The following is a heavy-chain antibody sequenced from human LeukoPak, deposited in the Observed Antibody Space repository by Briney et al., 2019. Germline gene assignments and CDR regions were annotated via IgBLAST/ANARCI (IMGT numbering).Heavy chain of an antibody. CDR3: ARRGIVGTANFDY. J-gene: IGHJ4*02. V-gene: IGHV4-59*08. D-gene: IGHD1-26*01. Sequence: RPSETLSLTCTVSGGSISSYYWSWIRQPPGKGLEWIGRIYYSGSTYYNPSLKSRVSISVDTSKNQFSLQLNSVAAAAPAVYYCARRGIVGTANFDYWGQGTLVTVSS. CDR2: IYYSGST. CDR1: GGSISSYY.